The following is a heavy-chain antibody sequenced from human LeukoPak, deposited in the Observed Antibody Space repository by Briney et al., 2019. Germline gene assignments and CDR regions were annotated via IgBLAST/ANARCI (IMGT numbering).Heavy chain of an antibody. V-gene: IGHV1-8*01. J-gene: IGHJ6*03. CDR1: GYTFTSYD. CDR3: ARGKRRKGIAGRPDPNYYYYMDV. Sequence: ASVKVSCKASGYTFTSYDINWVRQATGQGLEWMGWMNPNSGNTGHAQKFQGRITLTRNTSMSTAYMELSSLRSEDTAVYYCARGKRRKGIAGRPDPNYYYYMDVWGKGTTVTVSS. CDR2: MNPNSGNT. D-gene: IGHD6-6*01.